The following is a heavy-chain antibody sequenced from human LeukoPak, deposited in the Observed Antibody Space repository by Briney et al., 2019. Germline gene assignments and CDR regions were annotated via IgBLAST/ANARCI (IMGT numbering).Heavy chain of an antibody. CDR3: AKAYSSGWYGYFDY. J-gene: IGHJ4*02. V-gene: IGHV3-9*03. CDR2: ISWNSGSI. CDR1: GFTFDDYA. Sequence: PGGSLRLSCAASGFTFDDYAMHWVRQAPGKGLEWVSGISWNSGSIGYADSVKGRFTISRDNAKNSLYLQMNGLRAEDMALYYCAKAYSSGWYGYFDYWGQGTLVTVSS. D-gene: IGHD6-19*01.